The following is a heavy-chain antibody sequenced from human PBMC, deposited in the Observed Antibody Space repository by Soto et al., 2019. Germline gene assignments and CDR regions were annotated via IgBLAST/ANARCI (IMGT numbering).Heavy chain of an antibody. CDR2: IYYSGST. CDR1: GGSISDNY. J-gene: IGHJ6*03. Sequence: SETLSLTCTVSGGSISDNYWSWIRQPPGKGLEWIGYIYYSGSTNYHPSLKSRVTISVDTSRNNFSLKLSSVTAADTAVYYCARLGLLRFPSYYSYYMDVWGKGTTVTVSS. D-gene: IGHD3-3*01. CDR3: ARLGLLRFPSYYSYYMDV. V-gene: IGHV4-59*08.